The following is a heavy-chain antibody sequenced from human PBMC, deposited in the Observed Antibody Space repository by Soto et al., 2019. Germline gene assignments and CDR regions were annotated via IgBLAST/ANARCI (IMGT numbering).Heavy chain of an antibody. Sequence: SETLSLTCTVSGGSIRSSSYYWGWIRQPPGKGLEWIGSINYSGSTYYNPSLKSRVTISVDTSKNQFSLNLSSVTAADTAVYYCARHSGYDYVWGSYRMREIDNWGQGTLVTVSS. D-gene: IGHD3-16*02. CDR3: ARHSGYDYVWGSYRMREIDN. CDR2: INYSGST. CDR1: GGSIRSSSYY. J-gene: IGHJ4*02. V-gene: IGHV4-39*01.